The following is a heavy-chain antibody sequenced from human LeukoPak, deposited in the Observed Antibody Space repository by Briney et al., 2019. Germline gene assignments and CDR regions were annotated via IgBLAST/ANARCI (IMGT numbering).Heavy chain of an antibody. CDR2: IYYSGSA. CDR1: GGSLSGYY. D-gene: IGHD5-12*01. CDR3: ARAGGYSGYASN. V-gene: IGHV4-59*01. Sequence: PSETLSLTCTVSGGSLSGYYWTWIRQPPGKGLEWIGYIYYSGSAYYNPSLKSRVAMSVDTSKNQFSLKLSSVSTADTAVYYCARAGGYSGYASNWGQGTLVTVSS. J-gene: IGHJ4*02.